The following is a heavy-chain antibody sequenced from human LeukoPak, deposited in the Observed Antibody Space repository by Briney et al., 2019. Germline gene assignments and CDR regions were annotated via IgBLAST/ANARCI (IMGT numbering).Heavy chain of an antibody. CDR2: ISYDGSNK. CDR1: GFTFSSYG. D-gene: IGHD3-10*01. CDR3: LHYYGGY. Sequence: PGGSLRLSCTASGFTFSSYGMHWVRQAPGKGLEWVAVISYDGSNKYYADSVKGRFTISRDNSKNTLYLQMNSLRAEDTAVYYCLHYYGGYWGQGTLVTVSS. V-gene: IGHV3-30*03. J-gene: IGHJ4*02.